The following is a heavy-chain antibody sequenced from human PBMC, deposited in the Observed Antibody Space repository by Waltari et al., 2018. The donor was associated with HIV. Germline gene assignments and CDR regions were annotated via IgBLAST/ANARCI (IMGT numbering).Heavy chain of an antibody. D-gene: IGHD5-12*01. CDR2: ISGSGGST. J-gene: IGHJ6*02. Sequence: EVQLLESGGGLVQPGGSLSLSCAASGFTVRSSAIRLVCQAPGKGLEWVSAISGSGGSTYYADSVKGRFTISRDNSKNTLYLQMNSLRAEDTAVYYCAKDPMDIVAMINYYGMDVWGQGTTVTVSS. CDR1: GFTVRSSA. V-gene: IGHV3-23*01. CDR3: AKDPMDIVAMINYYGMDV.